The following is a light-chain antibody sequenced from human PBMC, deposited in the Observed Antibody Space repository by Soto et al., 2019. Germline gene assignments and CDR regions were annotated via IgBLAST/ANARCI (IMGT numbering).Light chain of an antibody. CDR3: QQYNDWPPLT. J-gene: IGKJ4*01. V-gene: IGKV3-15*01. Sequence: EIVLTRSPGTLSLSPGERATLSCSASQSVSYYLAWYQQKPGQAPRLLIFGASIRATGVPDRFSGSGSGTEFTLSISSLQSEDSAVYYCQQYNDWPPLTFGGGTKVDIK. CDR1: QSVSYY. CDR2: GAS.